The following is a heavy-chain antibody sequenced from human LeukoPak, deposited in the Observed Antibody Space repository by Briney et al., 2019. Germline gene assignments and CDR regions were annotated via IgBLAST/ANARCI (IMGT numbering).Heavy chain of an antibody. Sequence: SETLSLTCTVSGGSISVYSWSWVRQPPGKGLEWVAYIYSSGTTNYNPSLKSRVTISVDTSKNQFSLKLSSVTAADTAVYYCARLDGVHVRQYQLPYGSFNWYFDLWGRGTLVTVSS. D-gene: IGHD2-2*02. CDR3: ARLDGVHVRQYQLPYGSFNWYFDL. J-gene: IGHJ2*01. V-gene: IGHV4-4*09. CDR2: IYSSGTT. CDR1: GGSISVYS.